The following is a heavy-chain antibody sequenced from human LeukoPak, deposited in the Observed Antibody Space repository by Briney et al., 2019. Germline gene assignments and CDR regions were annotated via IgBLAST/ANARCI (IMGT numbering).Heavy chain of an antibody. CDR2: ISSSSSYI. CDR1: GFTFSSYS. CDR3: ARAGYYYDSSGYPPDY. J-gene: IGHJ4*02. Sequence: GGSLRLSCAASGFTFSSYSMNWVRQAPGKGLEWVSSISSSSSYIYYADSVKGRFTISRDNAKNSLYLQMNSLRAEDTAVYYCARAGYYYDSSGYPPDYWGQGTLVAVSS. D-gene: IGHD3-22*01. V-gene: IGHV3-21*01.